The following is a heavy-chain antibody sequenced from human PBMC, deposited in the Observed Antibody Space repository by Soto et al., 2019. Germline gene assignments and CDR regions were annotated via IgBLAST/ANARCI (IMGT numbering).Heavy chain of an antibody. J-gene: IGHJ3*01. CDR3: TRTTWLDYAFDV. CDR1: GDSASSDSAA. D-gene: IGHD6-19*01. CDR2: TYYRSKWYN. Sequence: PSQTLSLTCAISGDSASSDSAAWNWIRQSPSRGLEWLGRTYYRSKWYNDYVGSVKSRITINPDTSKNQFSLQLNSLTPEDTAVYYCTRTTWLDYAFDVWGQGTMVTVSS. V-gene: IGHV6-1*01.